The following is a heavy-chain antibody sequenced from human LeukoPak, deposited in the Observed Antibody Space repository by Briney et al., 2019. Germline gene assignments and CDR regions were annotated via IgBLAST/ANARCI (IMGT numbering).Heavy chain of an antibody. Sequence: SETLPLTCTVSGGSISSYYRSWIRQPAGKGLEWIGRIYTSGSTNYNPSLKSRVTMSVDTSKNQFSLKLSSVTAADTAVYYCARDNPPLYDSSGYYYDYWGQGTLVTVSS. CDR1: GGSISSYY. V-gene: IGHV4-4*07. CDR2: IYTSGST. J-gene: IGHJ4*02. D-gene: IGHD3-22*01. CDR3: ARDNPPLYDSSGYYYDY.